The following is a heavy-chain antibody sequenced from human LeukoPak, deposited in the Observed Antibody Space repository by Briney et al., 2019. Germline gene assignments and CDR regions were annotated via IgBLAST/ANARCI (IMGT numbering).Heavy chain of an antibody. CDR3: AELGITMIGGV. CDR2: ITSSGSTI. CDR1: GFTFSSFE. D-gene: IGHD3-10*02. Sequence: GGSLRLSCGASGFTFSSFEMNWVRKAPGKGLRWVSYITSSGSTIYYADSVKGRFTISRDNAKNSLYLQMNSLRAEDTAVYYCAELGITMIGGVWGKGTTVTISS. V-gene: IGHV3-48*03. J-gene: IGHJ6*04.